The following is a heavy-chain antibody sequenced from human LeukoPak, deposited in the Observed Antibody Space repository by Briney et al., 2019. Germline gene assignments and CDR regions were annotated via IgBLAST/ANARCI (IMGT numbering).Heavy chain of an antibody. CDR1: GYSISSGYY. J-gene: IGHJ4*02. Sequence: PSETLSLTCTVSGYSISSGYYWGWIRQPPGKGLEWIGNIYHSGSTYYNPSLKSRVTISVDTSKNQFSLKLSSVTAADTAVYYCARWGIVGATGEDYWGQGILVTVSS. V-gene: IGHV4-38-2*02. D-gene: IGHD1-26*01. CDR2: IYHSGST. CDR3: ARWGIVGATGEDY.